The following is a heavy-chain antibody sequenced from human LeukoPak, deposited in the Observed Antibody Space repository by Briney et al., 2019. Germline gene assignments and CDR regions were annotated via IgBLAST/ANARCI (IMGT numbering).Heavy chain of an antibody. CDR2: LYSDDTT. CDR3: ARGGGYYAIDY. D-gene: IGHD1-26*01. Sequence: GGSLRLSCAASGFIVNSNYMNWVRQAPGKGLEWVSVLYSDDTTYYADSVKGRFTISRDNSKNTLYLQMNNLRAEDTAVYCCARGGGYYAIDYWGQGTLVTVSS. CDR1: GFIVNSNY. J-gene: IGHJ4*02. V-gene: IGHV3-53*01.